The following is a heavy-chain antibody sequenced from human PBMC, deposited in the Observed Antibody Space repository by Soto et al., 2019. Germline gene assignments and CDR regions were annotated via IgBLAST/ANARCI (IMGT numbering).Heavy chain of an antibody. CDR3: AREERSAFGMDV. Sequence: SVQVSCKASGATFSRDSLRWVRQAPGQGLEWMGWINPNSGGTNYAQKFQGRVTMTRDTSISTAYMELSRLRSDDTAVYYCAREERSAFGMDVWGQGPTVTGSS. V-gene: IGHV1-2*02. CDR2: INPNSGGT. CDR1: GATFSRDS. J-gene: IGHJ6*02.